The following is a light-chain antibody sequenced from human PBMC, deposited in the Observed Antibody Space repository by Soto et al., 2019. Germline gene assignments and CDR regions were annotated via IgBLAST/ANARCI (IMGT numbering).Light chain of an antibody. J-gene: IGKJ5*01. CDR3: QQYNSYPIT. Sequence: ILLTQSPSYLSASVGDRVTITCRASQGIDTSLAWYQQKPGKAPKLLIYAASNFQSGVPSRFSGSGSGTDFTLTISSLQPEDFATYYCQQYNSYPITFGQGTRLEI. V-gene: IGKV1-9*01. CDR1: QGIDTS. CDR2: AAS.